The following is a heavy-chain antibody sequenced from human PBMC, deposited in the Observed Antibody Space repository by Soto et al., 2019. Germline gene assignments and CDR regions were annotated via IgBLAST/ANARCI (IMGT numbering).Heavy chain of an antibody. CDR3: ARHRSYNIAARPEYGMDV. CDR2: ISYDGSNK. CDR1: GFTFSSYG. J-gene: IGHJ6*02. Sequence: VGSLRLSCAASGFTFSSYGMHWVRQAPGKGLEWVAVISYDGSNKYYADSVKGRFTISRDNSKNTLYLQMNSLRAEDTAMYYCARHRSYNIAARPEYGMDVWGQGTTVPVSS. D-gene: IGHD6-6*01. V-gene: IGHV3-30*03.